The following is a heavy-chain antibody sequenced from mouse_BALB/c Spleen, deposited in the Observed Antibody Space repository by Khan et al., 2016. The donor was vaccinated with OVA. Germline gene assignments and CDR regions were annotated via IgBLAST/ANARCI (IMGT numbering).Heavy chain of an antibody. D-gene: IGHD1-1*01. CDR3: ARDDERSVWFAH. V-gene: IGHV1S136*01. J-gene: IGHJ3*01. Sequence: VQLQQSGPELVKPGASVKISCQASGFSFTNYIIHWVKQKPGQGLEWIGYINPYNDGAKYNEKFKGKATLTSDKSSSTAYMVHSGLPVEDAAVYYCARDDERSVWFAHWGQGTLVTVSA. CDR2: INPYNDGA. CDR1: GFSFTNYI.